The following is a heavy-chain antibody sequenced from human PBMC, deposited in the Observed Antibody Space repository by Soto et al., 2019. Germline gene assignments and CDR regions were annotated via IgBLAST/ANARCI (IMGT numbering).Heavy chain of an antibody. CDR3: ARGPGYCSSTSCRGPPNCYYYYGMDV. CDR1: GGSFSGYY. Sequence: SETLSLTCAVYGGSFSGYYWSWIRQPPGKGLEWIGEINHSGSTNYNPSLKSRVTISVDTSKNQFSLKLSSVTAADTAVYYCARGPGYCSSTSCRGPPNCYYYYGMDVWGQGTTVTVSS. CDR2: INHSGST. V-gene: IGHV4-34*01. D-gene: IGHD2-2*01. J-gene: IGHJ6*02.